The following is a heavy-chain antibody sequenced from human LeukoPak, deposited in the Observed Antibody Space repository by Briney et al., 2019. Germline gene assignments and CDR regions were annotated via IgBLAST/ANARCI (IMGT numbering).Heavy chain of an antibody. CDR1: GFTFSSYW. Sequence: PGGSLRLSCAASGFTFSSYWMHWVRQAPGKGLVWVSRINSDGSSTSYADSVKGRFTISRDNAKNTLYLQMNSLRAEDTAVYYCARPTARADWYYDLWGRGALVTVSS. V-gene: IGHV3-74*01. D-gene: IGHD4-11*01. CDR3: ARPTARADWYYDL. J-gene: IGHJ2*01. CDR2: INSDGSST.